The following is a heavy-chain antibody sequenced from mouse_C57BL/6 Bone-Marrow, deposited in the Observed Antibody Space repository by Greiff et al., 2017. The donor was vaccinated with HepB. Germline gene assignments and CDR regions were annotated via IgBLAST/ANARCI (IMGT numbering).Heavy chain of an antibody. CDR2: IYPSDSET. CDR3: CTTVVAKGYFDV. V-gene: IGHV1-61*01. D-gene: IGHD1-1*01. J-gene: IGHJ1*03. Sequence: VKLQQPGAELVRPGSSVKLSCKASGYTFTSYWMDWVKHRPGQGLEWIGNIYPSDSETHYNQKFKDKATLTVDKSSSTAYMQLSSLTSEDSAVYYCCTTVVAKGYFDVWGTGTTVTVSS. CDR1: GYTFTSYW.